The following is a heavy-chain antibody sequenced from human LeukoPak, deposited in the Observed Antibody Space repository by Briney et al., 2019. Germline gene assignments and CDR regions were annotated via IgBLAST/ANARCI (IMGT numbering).Heavy chain of an antibody. CDR2: IYYSGST. Sequence: SETLSLTCTVSGGSISSGGYYWSWVRQHPGKGLEWIGYIYYSGSTYYNPSRKSLVTISVDTSKNQFSLKLSSVTAADTAVYYCARDKRWFGELGYYYYYGMDVWGQGTTVTVSS. V-gene: IGHV4-31*01. D-gene: IGHD3-10*01. CDR3: ARDKRWFGELGYYYYYGMDV. J-gene: IGHJ6*02. CDR1: GGSISSGGYY.